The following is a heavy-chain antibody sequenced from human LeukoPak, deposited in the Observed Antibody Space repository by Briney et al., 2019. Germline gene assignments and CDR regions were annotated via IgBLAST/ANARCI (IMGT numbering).Heavy chain of an antibody. Sequence: GGSLRLSCAASGFTFSSYEMNWVRQAPGKGLEWVSYISSSGSTIYYADSVKGRFAISRDNAMNSLYLQMNSLRAEDTAVYYCARASSWRYNWFDPWGQGTLVTVSS. CDR3: ARASSWRYNWFDP. J-gene: IGHJ5*02. CDR1: GFTFSSYE. CDR2: ISSSGSTI. V-gene: IGHV3-48*03. D-gene: IGHD6-13*01.